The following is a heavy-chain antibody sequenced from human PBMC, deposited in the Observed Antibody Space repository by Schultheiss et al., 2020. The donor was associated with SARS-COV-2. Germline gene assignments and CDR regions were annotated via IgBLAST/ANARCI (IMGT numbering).Heavy chain of an antibody. CDR2: ISGSGGST. V-gene: IGHV3-23*01. J-gene: IGHJ4*02. Sequence: GGSLRLSCAASGFTFSSYSMNWVRQAPGKGLEWVSAISGSGGSTYYADSVKGRFTISRDNSKNTLYLQMNSLRAEDTAVYYCAKDQIGAVTDYWGQGTLVTVSS. CDR1: GFTFSSYS. D-gene: IGHD4-17*01. CDR3: AKDQIGAVTDY.